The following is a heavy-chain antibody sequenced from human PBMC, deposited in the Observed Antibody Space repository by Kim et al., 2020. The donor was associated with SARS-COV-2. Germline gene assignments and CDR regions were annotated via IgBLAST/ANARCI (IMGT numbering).Heavy chain of an antibody. D-gene: IGHD6-13*01. CDR1: GGSFSGYY. Sequence: SETLSLTCAVYGGSFSGYYWSWIRQPPGKGLEWIGEINHSGSTNYNPSLKSRVTISVDTSKNQFSLKLSSVTAADTAVYYCARVPAQGYSSSSRGHKKNWFDPWGQGTLVTVSS. V-gene: IGHV4-34*01. CDR3: ARVPAQGYSSSSRGHKKNWFDP. J-gene: IGHJ5*02. CDR2: INHSGST.